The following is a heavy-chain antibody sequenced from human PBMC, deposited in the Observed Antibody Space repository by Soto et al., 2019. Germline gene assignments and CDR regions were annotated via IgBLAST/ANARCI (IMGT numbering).Heavy chain of an antibody. CDR2: ISSSGSTI. D-gene: IGHD3-22*01. CDR1: GFTFSGYY. CDR3: ASTYYDRSGPDTHYYYYGMDA. V-gene: IGHV3-11*01. J-gene: IGHJ6*02. Sequence: GGSLRLSCAASGFTFSGYYMSWIRQAPGKGLEWVSYISSSGSTIYYADSVKGRFTISRDNAKNTLYLQMNSLRAEDTAVYYCASTYYDRSGPDTHYYYYGMDAWGQGTPVTVSS.